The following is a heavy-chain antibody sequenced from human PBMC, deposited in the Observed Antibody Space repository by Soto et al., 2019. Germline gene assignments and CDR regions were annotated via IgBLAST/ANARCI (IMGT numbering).Heavy chain of an antibody. CDR3: ARSPSVLGYFYYGMDV. D-gene: IGHD6-19*01. CDR1: GGTFSSYA. J-gene: IGHJ6*02. Sequence: QVQLVQSGAEVKKPGSSGKVSCTSSGGTFSSYAYSWVRQAPGQGLVWMGGIIPVFGTATYAQNFQGRLTTTADESTRTAYMELSSLRSEDTAVYYCARSPSVLGYFYYGMDVWGQGTTVTVSS. V-gene: IGHV1-69*01. CDR2: IIPVFGTA.